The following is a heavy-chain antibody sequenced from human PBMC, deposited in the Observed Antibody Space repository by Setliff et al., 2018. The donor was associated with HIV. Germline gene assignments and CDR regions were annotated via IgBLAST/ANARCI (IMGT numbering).Heavy chain of an antibody. CDR3: ARGLPKKPSTVTNYWYFDL. J-gene: IGHJ2*01. V-gene: IGHV4-31*03. CDR1: GGSISSGGYY. Sequence: SETLSLTCTVSGGSISSGGYYWSWIRQHPGKGLEWIGYIYYSGSTYYNPSLKSRVTISVDTSKNQFSLNLTSVTAADTAVYYCARGLPKKPSTVTNYWYFDLWGRGTLVTVSS. D-gene: IGHD4-17*01. CDR2: IYYSGST.